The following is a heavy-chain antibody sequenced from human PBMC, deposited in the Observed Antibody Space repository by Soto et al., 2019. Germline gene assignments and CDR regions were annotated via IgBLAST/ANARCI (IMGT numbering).Heavy chain of an antibody. Sequence: EVQLVESGGGLVQPGGSRRLSFVASGLTFNTYSRNWVRQAPGRGLEWVSFIISSTNSIYYADSVKGRFTISRDNAKNSLYLQMNSLRDEDTAVYYCARDRLVVGATGGFDYWGQGSLVTVSS. J-gene: IGHJ4*02. D-gene: IGHD1-26*01. CDR2: IISSTNSI. V-gene: IGHV3-48*02. CDR3: ARDRLVVGATGGFDY. CDR1: GLTFNTYS.